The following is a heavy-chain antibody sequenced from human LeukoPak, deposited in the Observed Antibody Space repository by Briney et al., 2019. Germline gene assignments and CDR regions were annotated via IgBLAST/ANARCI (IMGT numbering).Heavy chain of an antibody. CDR1: ENTFTNFE. CDR2: MNPNSGET. D-gene: IGHD3-22*01. CDR3: ARGLDHYDTSDYPILRH. Sequence: EASVKVSCKASENTFTNFEFNWVRQATGQGLEWMGWMNPNSGETGYAQDFQGRVTMTRDTSISTAYMELSSLRSEDTAMYYCARGLDHYDTSDYPILRHWGQGTLVTVSS. V-gene: IGHV1-8*01. J-gene: IGHJ4*02.